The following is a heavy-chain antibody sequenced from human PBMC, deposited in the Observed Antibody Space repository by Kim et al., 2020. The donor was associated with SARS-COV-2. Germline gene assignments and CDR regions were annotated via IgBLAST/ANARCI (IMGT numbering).Heavy chain of an antibody. V-gene: IGHV3-23*01. CDR2: ISGSGGST. CDR1: GFTFSSYA. Sequence: GGSLRLSCAASGFTFSSYAMSWVRQAPGKGLEWVSAISGSGGSTYYADSVTGRFTISRDNSKNTLYLQMNSLRAEDTAVYYCKSIAAAGRFDYWGQGTLGTVSS. D-gene: IGHD6-13*01. CDR3: KSIAAAGRFDY. J-gene: IGHJ4*02.